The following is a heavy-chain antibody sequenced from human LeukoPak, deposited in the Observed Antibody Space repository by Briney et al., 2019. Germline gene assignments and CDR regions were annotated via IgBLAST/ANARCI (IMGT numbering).Heavy chain of an antibody. CDR2: ISHSGSV. V-gene: IGHV4-59*02. J-gene: IGHJ4*02. D-gene: IGHD3-10*01. Sequence: SETLSLTCTVSGGSVSNYYLSWIRQSPGKGLEWIGYISHSGSVNYNPSLKSRVTMSVDTSRNQFSLKLSSVTAADTAVYYCARVKGREGSTVIIDYWGQGTLVTVSS. CDR1: GGSVSNYY. CDR3: ARVKGREGSTVIIDY.